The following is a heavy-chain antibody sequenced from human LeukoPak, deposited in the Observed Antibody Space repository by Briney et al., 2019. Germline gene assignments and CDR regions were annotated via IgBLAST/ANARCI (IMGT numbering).Heavy chain of an antibody. J-gene: IGHJ4*02. D-gene: IGHD3-10*01. CDR2: IYYSGST. CDR3: ATSYGSGSYLGLDDYFDY. Sequence: SETLSLSCTVSGGSISSYSWSWIRQPPGKGLEWIGYIYYSGSTNYNPSLKSRVTISVDTSKNQFSLKLSSVTAADTAVYYCATSYGSGSYLGLDDYFDYWGQGTLVTVSS. V-gene: IGHV4-59*01. CDR1: GGSISSYS.